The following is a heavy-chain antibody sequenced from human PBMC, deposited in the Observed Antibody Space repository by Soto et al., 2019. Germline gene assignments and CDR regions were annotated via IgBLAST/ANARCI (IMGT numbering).Heavy chain of an antibody. Sequence: QLQLQESGPGLVKPSETLSLTCTVSGDSISSSTYYWGWIRQPPGKGLEWIGSIYYSGTTYYNPSLKSRGTISVDTSNNQFSLKLTSVTAADTAVYYCARQRRGGTCYSASDYWGQGTLVTVSS. CDR1: GDSISSSTYY. J-gene: IGHJ4*02. CDR3: ARQRRGGTCYSASDY. CDR2: IYYSGTT. V-gene: IGHV4-39*01. D-gene: IGHD2-15*01.